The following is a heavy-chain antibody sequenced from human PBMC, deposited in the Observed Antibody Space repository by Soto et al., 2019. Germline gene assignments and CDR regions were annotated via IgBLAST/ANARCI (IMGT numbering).Heavy chain of an antibody. CDR2: IYYSGST. D-gene: IGHD3-22*01. J-gene: IGHJ5*02. CDR3: AGSLYDSSGYYPNWFDP. V-gene: IGHV4-59*01. CDR1: GGSISSYY. Sequence: KPSETLSLTCTVSGGSISSYYWSWIRQPPGKGLEWIGYIYYSGSTDYNPSLKSRVTISVDTSKNQFSLKLSPVTAADTAVYYCAGSLYDSSGYYPNWFDPWGQGTLVTVSS.